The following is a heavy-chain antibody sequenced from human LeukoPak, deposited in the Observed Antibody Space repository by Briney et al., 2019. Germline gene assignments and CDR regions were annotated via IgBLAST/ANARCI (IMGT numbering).Heavy chain of an antibody. CDR1: GFTFSNYA. CDR3: ARAVKDYGDSRAFGY. V-gene: IGHV3-30*14. CDR2: ISYDGSNT. J-gene: IGHJ4*02. Sequence: GRSLRLSCAASGFTFSNYAMHWVRQAPGKGLEWVAVISYDGSNTYYADSVKGRFTISRDNSKNTLYLQMNSLRAEDTAVYYCARAVKDYGDSRAFGYWGQGTLVTVSS. D-gene: IGHD4-17*01.